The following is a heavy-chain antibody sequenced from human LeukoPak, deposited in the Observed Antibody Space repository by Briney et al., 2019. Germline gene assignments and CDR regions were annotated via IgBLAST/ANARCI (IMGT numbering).Heavy chain of an antibody. V-gene: IGHV4-34*01. Sequence: PSETLSLTCAVYGGSFSGYHWSWIRQPPGKGLEWIGEINHSGSTNYNPSLRSRVTISVDTSKNQFSLKLSSVTAADTAVYYCARSSRFDPWGQGTLVTVSS. CDR2: INHSGST. CDR3: ARSSRFDP. CDR1: GGSFSGYH. J-gene: IGHJ5*02. D-gene: IGHD2-15*01.